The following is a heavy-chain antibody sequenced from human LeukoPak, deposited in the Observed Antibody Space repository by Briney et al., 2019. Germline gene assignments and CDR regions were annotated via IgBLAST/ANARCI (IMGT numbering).Heavy chain of an antibody. V-gene: IGHV4-61*02. CDR3: ASTDTNGGAFDI. J-gene: IGHJ3*02. D-gene: IGHD2-8*01. CDR1: GFSIGSGYY. Sequence: SETLSLTCAVSGFSIGSGYYWSWIRQPAGKGLEWIGRIYSSGSTNHNPSLKSRVTISTDTSKNQFSLKLSSVTGADTAVYYCASTDTNGGAFDIWGQGTMVTVSS. CDR2: IYSSGST.